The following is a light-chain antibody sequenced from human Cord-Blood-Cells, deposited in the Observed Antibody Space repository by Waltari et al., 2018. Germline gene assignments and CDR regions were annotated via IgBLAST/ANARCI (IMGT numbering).Light chain of an antibody. CDR2: GKN. V-gene: IGLV3-19*01. Sequence: SSELTQDPAVSVALGQTVRITCQGDSLRSYYASWYQQKPGQAPVLVIYGKNNRPSGIPDRCSGSMSGNTASLTITGAQAEDEADYYCNSRDSSGNRVFGGGTKLTVL. CDR1: SLRSYY. CDR3: NSRDSSGNRV. J-gene: IGLJ3*02.